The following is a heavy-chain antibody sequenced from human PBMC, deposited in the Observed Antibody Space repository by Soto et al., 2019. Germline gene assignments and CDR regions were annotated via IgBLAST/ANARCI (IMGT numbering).Heavy chain of an antibody. Sequence: GASVKVSCKVSGYTLTELSMHWVRQAPGKGLEWMGGFDPEDGETSYAQKFQGRVTMTRDTSTSTVYMELSSLRSEDTAVYYCARDRPPIAVAGHYYYYGMDVWGQGTTVTVSS. V-gene: IGHV1-24*01. CDR3: ARDRPPIAVAGHYYYYGMDV. CDR2: FDPEDGET. CDR1: GYTLTELS. J-gene: IGHJ6*02. D-gene: IGHD6-19*01.